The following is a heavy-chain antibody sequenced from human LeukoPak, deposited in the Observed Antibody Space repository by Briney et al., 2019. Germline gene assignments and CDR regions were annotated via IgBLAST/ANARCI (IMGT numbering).Heavy chain of an antibody. CDR3: ARLPGSAAGNYWFDP. J-gene: IGHJ5*02. CDR1: RGSLSGYY. V-gene: IGHV4-34*01. CDR2: INHSGST. Sequence: PSETLSLTCVVYRGSLSGYYWWSWIRQPPGKGVEWIGEINHSGSTNYNPSLKSRVTTSVDTSKNQFSLKLSSVTAADTAVYYCARLPGSAAGNYWFDPWGQGTLVTVSS. D-gene: IGHD6-13*01.